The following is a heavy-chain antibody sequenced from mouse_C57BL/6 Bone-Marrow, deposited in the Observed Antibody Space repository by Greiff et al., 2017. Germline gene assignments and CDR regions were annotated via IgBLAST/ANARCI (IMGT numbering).Heavy chain of an antibody. J-gene: IGHJ2*01. D-gene: IGHD1-2*01. V-gene: IGHV1-54*01. CDR2: INPGSGGT. CDR3: ARSLLVDYLDY. CDR1: GYAFTNYL. Sequence: QVQLQQSGAELVRPGTSVKVSCKASGYAFTNYLIEWVKQRPGQGLEWIGVINPGSGGTNYNEKFKGKATLTADKSSSTAYMQLSSLTSEDSAVYFCARSLLVDYLDYWGQGTTLTVSS.